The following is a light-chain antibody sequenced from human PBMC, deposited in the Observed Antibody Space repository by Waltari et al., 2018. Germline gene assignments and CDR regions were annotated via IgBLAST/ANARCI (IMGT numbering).Light chain of an antibody. CDR3: QQYYSTPPLT. CDR2: AAS. J-gene: IGKJ4*01. V-gene: IGKV1-NL1*01. Sequence: DIQMTQSPPSLSALVGDRVTITCRASQGISNSLAWYQQKPGKAPKLLLYAASRLESGVPSRFSGSGSGTDYTLTISSLQPEDFATYYCQQYYSTPPLTFGGGTKVEIK. CDR1: QGISNS.